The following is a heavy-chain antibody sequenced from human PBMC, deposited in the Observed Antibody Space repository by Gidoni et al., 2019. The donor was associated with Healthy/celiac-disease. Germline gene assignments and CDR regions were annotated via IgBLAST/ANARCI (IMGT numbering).Heavy chain of an antibody. V-gene: IGHV1-69*06. D-gene: IGHD3-10*01. CDR3: ASGVRAMVRGVSVFDY. Sequence: GSSVKVSCKASGGTFSSYAISWVRQAPGQGLEWMGGIIPIFGTANYAQKFQGRVTITADKSTSTAYMELSSLRSEDTAVYYCASGVRAMVRGVSVFDYWGQGTLVTVSS. J-gene: IGHJ4*02. CDR1: GGTFSSYA. CDR2: IIPIFGTA.